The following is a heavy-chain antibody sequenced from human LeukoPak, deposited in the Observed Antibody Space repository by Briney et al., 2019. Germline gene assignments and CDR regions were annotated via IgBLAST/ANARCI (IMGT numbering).Heavy chain of an antibody. Sequence: SETLSLTCTVSDDSINKYYWSWIRQPPGKGLEWVGYVSPSGSPTYNPSLTSRVTMSLDTSKRDFSLKLSSVTAADTAVYYCARDRITTSYFDYWGQGTLVTVSS. J-gene: IGHJ4*02. V-gene: IGHV4-59*12. D-gene: IGHD2/OR15-2a*01. CDR1: DDSINKYY. CDR3: ARDRITTSYFDY. CDR2: VSPSGSP.